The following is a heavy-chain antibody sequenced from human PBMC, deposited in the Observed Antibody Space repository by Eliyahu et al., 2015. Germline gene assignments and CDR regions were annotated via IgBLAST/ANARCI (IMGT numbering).Heavy chain of an antibody. CDR2: IYYDEST. D-gene: IGHD1-1*01. V-gene: IGHV4-39*01. CDR3: VRHRGPTGPDF. CDR1: GXSISSSDWY. J-gene: IGHJ4*02. Sequence: QLHLQESGPGLVKPSETLSLTCXXSGXSISSSDWYWGWIRQPPGKGLQWIGSIYYDESTYYXPSLRSRSSISMDTSKNHFSLRLTSVAAADTAIYYCVRHRGPTGPDFWGQGTLVTVSS.